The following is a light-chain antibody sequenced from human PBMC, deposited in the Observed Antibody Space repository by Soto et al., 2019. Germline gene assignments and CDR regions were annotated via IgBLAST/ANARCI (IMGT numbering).Light chain of an antibody. V-gene: IGLV1-47*02. CDR2: SNN. CDR3: AAWDDSLSAFYV. J-gene: IGLJ1*01. CDR1: SSNIGSNY. Sequence: QSVLTQPPSASGTPVQRGTISCSGSSSNIGSNYVYWYQQLPGTAPKLLIYSNNQRPSGVPDRFSGSKSGTSASLAISGLRSEDEADYYCAAWDDSLSAFYVFGTGTKVTVL.